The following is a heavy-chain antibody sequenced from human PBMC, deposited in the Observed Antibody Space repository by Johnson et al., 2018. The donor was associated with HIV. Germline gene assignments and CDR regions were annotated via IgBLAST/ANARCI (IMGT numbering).Heavy chain of an antibody. J-gene: IGHJ3*01. CDR1: GLTFSSYA. Sequence: QVQLVESGGGVVQPGRSLRLSCAASGLTFSSYAMHWVRQAPGKGLEWVADIKCDGSEKYYVDSVKGRFTISRDNSKNTLYLQMNSLRPEDTAIYYCAKDVAKFYGAFHVWGQGTKVTVSS. CDR3: AKDVAKFYGAFHV. D-gene: IGHD3-9*01. CDR2: IKCDGSEK. V-gene: IGHV3-30*04.